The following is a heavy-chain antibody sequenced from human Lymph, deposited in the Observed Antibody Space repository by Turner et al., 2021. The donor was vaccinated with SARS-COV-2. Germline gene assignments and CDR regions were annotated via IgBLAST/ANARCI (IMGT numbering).Heavy chain of an antibody. J-gene: IGHJ4*02. V-gene: IGHV1-69*10. CDR1: GGTFSTYA. CDR3: ARDATGPLGY. Sequence: QVQLVQSGAEVKKPGSSVQVSCKASGGTFSTYAISWVRQAPGQGLGWLGGTIPIFGIAIYAQKFQGRVTITADKFTSTAYMELSSLRSEDTAVYYCARDATGPLGYWGRGTLVTVSS. CDR2: TIPIFGIA. D-gene: IGHD1-1*01.